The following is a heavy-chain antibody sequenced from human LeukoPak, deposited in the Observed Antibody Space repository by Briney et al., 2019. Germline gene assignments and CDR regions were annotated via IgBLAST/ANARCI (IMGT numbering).Heavy chain of an antibody. D-gene: IGHD6-6*01. CDR1: GGSFSGYY. CDR3: ARHASIAARPYYYYYYYMDV. V-gene: IGHV4-34*01. CDR2: INHSGST. J-gene: IGHJ6*03. Sequence: SGTLSLTCAVYGGSFSGYYWSWIRQPPGKGLEWIGEINHSGSTNYNPSLKSRVTISVDTSENQFSLKLSSVTAADTAVYYCARHASIAARPYYYYYYYMDVWGKGTTVTVSS.